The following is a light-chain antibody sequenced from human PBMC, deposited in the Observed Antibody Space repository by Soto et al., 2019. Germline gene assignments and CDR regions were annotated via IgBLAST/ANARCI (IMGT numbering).Light chain of an antibody. J-gene: IGKJ3*01. CDR1: QSVLSSSNSQNY. Sequence: DIVMTQSPDSLAVSLGESTTISCKSSQSVLSSSNSQNYLSWYQQKPGQPPKLLIYWASARESGVLDRSSGSGPGTDFTLTTSSLQAEDAAVYYCQKYDGSPNTFGPGTKVDIK. CDR2: WAS. CDR3: QKYDGSPNT. V-gene: IGKV4-1*01.